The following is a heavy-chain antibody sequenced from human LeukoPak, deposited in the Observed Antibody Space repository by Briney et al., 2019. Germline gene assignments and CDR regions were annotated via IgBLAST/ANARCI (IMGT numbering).Heavy chain of an antibody. CDR1: GYSINNGYY. CDR3: ARHERYCSGGSCYWGYYYYYYMDV. Sequence: SETLSLTCTVSGYSINNGYYWGWIRQPPGKGLEWIGSIYHSGSTYYNTSLKSRVTISVDMSKNQFSLKLNSVTAADTAVYYCARHERYCSGGSCYWGYYYYYYMDVWGKGTTVTISS. CDR2: IYHSGST. V-gene: IGHV4-38-2*02. J-gene: IGHJ6*03. D-gene: IGHD2-15*01.